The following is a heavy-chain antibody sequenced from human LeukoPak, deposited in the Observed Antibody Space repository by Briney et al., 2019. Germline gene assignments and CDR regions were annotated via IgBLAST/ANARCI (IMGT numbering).Heavy chain of an antibody. CDR3: AKDLDGYSCGPFDY. J-gene: IGHJ4*02. Sequence: PGGSLRLSCAASGFTFDDYAMHWVRQAPGKGLEWVSGISWNSGSIGYADSVKGRFTISRDNAKNSLYLQMNSLRAEDTALYYCAKDLDGYSCGPFDYWGQGTLVTVSS. V-gene: IGHV3-9*01. CDR2: ISWNSGSI. D-gene: IGHD5-18*01. CDR1: GFTFDDYA.